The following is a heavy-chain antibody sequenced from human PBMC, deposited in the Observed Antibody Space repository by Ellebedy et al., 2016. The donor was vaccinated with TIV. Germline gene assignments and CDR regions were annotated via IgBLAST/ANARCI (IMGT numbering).Heavy chain of an antibody. J-gene: IGHJ4*02. CDR3: ARSRGVSY. CDR2: IKQNGSEK. D-gene: IGHD2-8*01. V-gene: IGHV3-7*03. Sequence: GESLKISCAASGFTFRTYNTYSMNWVRQAPGKGPECVANIKQNGSEKYYVDSVKGRFTISRDNAKNSLYLQMNSLRAEDTAVYFCARSRGVSYWGQGTLVTVSS. CDR1: GFTFRTYNTYS.